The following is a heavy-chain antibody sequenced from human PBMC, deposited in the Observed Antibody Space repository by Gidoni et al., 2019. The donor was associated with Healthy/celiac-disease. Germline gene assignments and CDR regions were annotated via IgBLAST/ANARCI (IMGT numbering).Heavy chain of an antibody. J-gene: IGHJ4*02. D-gene: IGHD2-15*01. CDR2: ISSSSSYI. CDR1: GFTFSSYS. CDR3: AREIPYCSGGSCYSDVYFDY. V-gene: IGHV3-21*01. Sequence: EVQLVESGGGLVKPGGSLRLSCAASGFTFSSYSMNWVRQAPGKGLEWVSSISSSSSYIYYADSVKGRFTISRDNAKNSLYLQMNSLRAEDTAVYYCAREIPYCSGGSCYSDVYFDYWGQGTLVTVSS.